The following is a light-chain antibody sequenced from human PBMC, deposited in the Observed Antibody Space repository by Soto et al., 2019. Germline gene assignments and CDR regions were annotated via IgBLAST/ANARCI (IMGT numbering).Light chain of an antibody. J-gene: IGKJ1*01. CDR1: QSISNW. Sequence: DIQMTQSPSSLSASVGDEVTITCRASQSISNWLAWYQQKPGKAPRLLIYLASSLESGVPSRFSGSGSGTEFTLTISNLQPDDFATYYCQQSNTYSWTFGQGTKVDIK. V-gene: IGKV1-5*03. CDR3: QQSNTYSWT. CDR2: LAS.